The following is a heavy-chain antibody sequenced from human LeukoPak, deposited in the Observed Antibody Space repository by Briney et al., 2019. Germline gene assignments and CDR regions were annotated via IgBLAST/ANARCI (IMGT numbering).Heavy chain of an antibody. CDR2: INWNGGST. V-gene: IGHV3-20*04. D-gene: IGHD1-26*01. CDR1: GFTFSSNA. Sequence: GGSLRLSCAASGFTFSSNAMRWVRQAPGKGLEWVSGINWNGGSTGYADSVKGRFTISRDNAKNSLYLQMNSLRAEDTALYYCARAHCSGSFGYWGQGTLVTVSS. J-gene: IGHJ4*02. CDR3: ARAHCSGSFGY.